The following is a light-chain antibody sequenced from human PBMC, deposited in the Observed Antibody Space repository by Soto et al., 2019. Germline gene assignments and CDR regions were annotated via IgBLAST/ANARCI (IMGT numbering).Light chain of an antibody. CDR3: QQYDNWPPVT. Sequence: EIVMTQSPATLSVSPGERATLSCRASQSVGSNLAWYQQKPGQAPRLLIYGASTRASGIPANFSGGGSGTAFTLTIGSLQSEDLAVYYCQQYDNWPPVTFGGGTKVEIK. CDR2: GAS. V-gene: IGKV3D-15*01. CDR1: QSVGSN. J-gene: IGKJ4*01.